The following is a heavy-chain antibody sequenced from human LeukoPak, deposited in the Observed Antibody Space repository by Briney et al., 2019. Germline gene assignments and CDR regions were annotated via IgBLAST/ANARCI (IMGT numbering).Heavy chain of an antibody. CDR2: IYHSGST. Sequence: SETLSLTCTVSGYSISSGFYWGCIRQPPGKGLEWIGEIYHSGSTNYNPSLKSRVTISIDKSKNQFSLKMSSVTAADTAMYYCARGGVIGSSWYRFDAFDIWGQGTMVTVSS. CDR1: GYSISSGFY. J-gene: IGHJ3*02. CDR3: ARGGVIGSSWYRFDAFDI. D-gene: IGHD6-13*01. V-gene: IGHV4-38-2*02.